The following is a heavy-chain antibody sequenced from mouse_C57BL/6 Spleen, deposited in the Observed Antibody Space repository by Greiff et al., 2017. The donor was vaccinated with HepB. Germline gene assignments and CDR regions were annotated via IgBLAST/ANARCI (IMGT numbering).Heavy chain of an antibody. D-gene: IGHD1-1*01. J-gene: IGHJ1*03. CDR1: GYSITSGYY. Sequence: VQLQQSGPGLVKPSQSLSLTCSVTGYSITSGYYWNWIRQFPGNKLEWMGYISYDGSNNYNPSLKNRISITRDTSKNQFFLKLNSVTTEDTATYYCARKGGSSLYWYFDVWGTGTTVTVSS. CDR2: ISYDGSN. CDR3: ARKGGSSLYWYFDV. V-gene: IGHV3-6*01.